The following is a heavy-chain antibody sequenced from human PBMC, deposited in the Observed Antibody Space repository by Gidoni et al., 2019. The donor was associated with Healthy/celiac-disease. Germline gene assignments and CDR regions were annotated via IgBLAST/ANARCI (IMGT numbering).Heavy chain of an antibody. CDR2: IKQDGSEK. Sequence: EVPLVEFGGGLVQPGWSLRLSVAASGVTFVRYWLTWVRQAPGKGLGWVANIKQDGSEKYYVDSVKGRFTISRDNAKNSLYLQMNSLRAEDTAVYYCARDLTMVRGVADYYYYYGMDVWGQGTTVTVSS. CDR3: ARDLTMVRGVADYYYYYGMDV. J-gene: IGHJ6*02. CDR1: GVTFVRYW. D-gene: IGHD3-10*01. V-gene: IGHV3-7*01.